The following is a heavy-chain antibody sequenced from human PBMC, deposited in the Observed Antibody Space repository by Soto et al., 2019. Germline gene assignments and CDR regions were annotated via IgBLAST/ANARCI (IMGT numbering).Heavy chain of an antibody. CDR2: ISAYNGNT. CDR1: GYTFTSYG. D-gene: IGHD5-12*01. J-gene: IGHJ4*02. V-gene: IGHV1-18*01. CDR3: ARDPHRDGYALVFDY. Sequence: QVQLVQPGAEVKKPGASVKVSCKASGYTFTSYGISWVRQAPGQGLEWMGWISAYNGNTNYAQKLQGRVTMTTDTSTSTAYMELRSLRSDDTAVYYCARDPHRDGYALVFDYWGQGTLVTVSS.